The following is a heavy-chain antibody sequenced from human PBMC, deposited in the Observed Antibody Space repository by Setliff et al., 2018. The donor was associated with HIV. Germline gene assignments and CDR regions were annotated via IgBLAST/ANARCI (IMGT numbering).Heavy chain of an antibody. CDR3: ARDDGGYNYAEALDV. J-gene: IGHJ3*01. V-gene: IGHV1-18*01. D-gene: IGHD3-16*01. Sequence: GASVKVSCKTSGYMFIAYGMSWVRRAPGQGLEWMGWIGPYNDRTEYAQKFQGRVSLTIDTSASTAYMELRSLRSDDTAVYYCARDDGGYNYAEALDVWGQGTMVTVSS. CDR2: IGPYNDRT. CDR1: GYMFIAYG.